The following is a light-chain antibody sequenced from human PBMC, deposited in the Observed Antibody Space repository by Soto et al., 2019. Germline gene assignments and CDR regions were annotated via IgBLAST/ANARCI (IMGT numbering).Light chain of an antibody. CDR3: QQSYRTPFT. CDR1: QSITSY. V-gene: IGKV1-39*01. J-gene: IGKJ3*01. Sequence: DIQMTQSPSSLSASVGDRVTITCRASQSITSYLNWYQQKPGKAPKLLIYAASSLQSGAPSRFSGSGSGADFTLTISSLQPEDFATYYCQQSYRTPFTFGPGTTVDIQ. CDR2: AAS.